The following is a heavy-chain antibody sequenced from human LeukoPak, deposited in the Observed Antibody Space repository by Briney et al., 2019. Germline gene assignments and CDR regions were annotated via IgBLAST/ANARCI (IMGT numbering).Heavy chain of an antibody. CDR2: ISTNGGST. D-gene: IGHD3-22*01. Sequence: QTGGSLRLSCAASGFMFSNYDMHWVRQAPGKGLEYVSHISTNGGSTYYADSVKGRFTISRDNSKNTVYLQMNSLRAEDTAVYYCAKETTFYYDSSGYWGYWGQGTLVTVSS. CDR3: AKETTFYYDSSGYWGY. CDR1: GFMFSNYD. J-gene: IGHJ4*02. V-gene: IGHV3-64*04.